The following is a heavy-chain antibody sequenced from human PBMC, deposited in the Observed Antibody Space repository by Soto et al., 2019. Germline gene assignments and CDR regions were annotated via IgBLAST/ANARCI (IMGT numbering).Heavy chain of an antibody. V-gene: IGHV3-23*01. CDR1: GXICGSYD. J-gene: IGHJ3*02. Sequence: LRLSCSASGXICGSYDMSWVRQAPGKGLEWVSTILVDGRTFYVDSVKGRFTISRDSSQNTVYLQMNSLTAGDTALYYCAKATATGGGAFDICGQGTKVTVSS. CDR3: AKATATGGGAFDI. CDR2: ILVDGRT. D-gene: IGHD2-8*02.